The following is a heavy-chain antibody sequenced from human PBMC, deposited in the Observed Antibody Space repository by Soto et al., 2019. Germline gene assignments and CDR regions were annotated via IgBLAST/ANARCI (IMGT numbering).Heavy chain of an antibody. V-gene: IGHV3-23*01. D-gene: IGHD6-13*01. CDR1: GFTFSSYA. Sequence: EVQLLESGGGLVQPVGSLRLSCAASGFTFSSYALSWVRQAPGQELDWVSASSGTGDSTYYADTVKGGFTISSDNSKNTVDRRMNSLRAEDTAVYYCAKDRVIAAGVDVWGQGTTVTVS. J-gene: IGHJ6*02. CDR3: AKDRVIAAGVDV. CDR2: SSGTGDST.